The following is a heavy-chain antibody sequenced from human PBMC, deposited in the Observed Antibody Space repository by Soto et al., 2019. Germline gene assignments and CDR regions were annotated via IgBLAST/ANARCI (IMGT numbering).Heavy chain of an antibody. V-gene: IGHV1-2*04. CDR1: GYTFTGYY. Sequence: QVQLVQSGAEVKKPGASVKVSCKASGYTFTGYYMHWVRQAPGQGLEWMGWINPNSGGTNYAQKFQGSVTMTSDTSISTAYMELSRLRSDDTAVYYCARGRGCSGGSCYSNNYYYYGMDVWGQGTTVTVSS. CDR2: INPNSGGT. D-gene: IGHD2-15*01. CDR3: ARGRGCSGGSCYSNNYYYYGMDV. J-gene: IGHJ6*02.